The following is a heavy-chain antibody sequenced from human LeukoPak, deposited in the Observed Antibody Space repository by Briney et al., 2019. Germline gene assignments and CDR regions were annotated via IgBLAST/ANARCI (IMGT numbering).Heavy chain of an antibody. V-gene: IGHV3-48*04. D-gene: IGHD3-16*01. CDR1: GFTFSSYS. CDR2: ISSSSSTI. CDR3: ARDFLHLGG. Sequence: VGSLRLSCAASGFTFSSYSMNWVRQAPGKGLEWVSYISSSSSTIYYADSVKGRFTISRDNAKNTVYLQMNSLRAEDTAVYYCARDFLHLGGWGQGTMVTVSS. J-gene: IGHJ3*01.